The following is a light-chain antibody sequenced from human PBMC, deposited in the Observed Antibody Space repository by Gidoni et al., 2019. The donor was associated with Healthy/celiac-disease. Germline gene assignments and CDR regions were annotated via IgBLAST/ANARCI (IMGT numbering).Light chain of an antibody. CDR2: AAS. V-gene: IGKV1-39*01. CDR3: QQSYSTPWT. Sequence: DIQMTQFPSSLSASVGDRVTITCRASQSISSYLNWYQQKPGKAPKLLIYAASSLQSGVPSRFSGTISGTNFTLTSRSLQPEDFATYYCQQSYSTPWTFGQXTKVEIK. CDR1: QSISSY. J-gene: IGKJ1*01.